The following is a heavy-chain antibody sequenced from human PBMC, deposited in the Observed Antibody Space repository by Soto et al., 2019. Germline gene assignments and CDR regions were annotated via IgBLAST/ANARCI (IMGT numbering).Heavy chain of an antibody. J-gene: IGHJ6*02. V-gene: IGHV4-34*01. CDR3: ARGGPYYYYGMDV. CDR2: INHSGST. CDR1: GGSFSGYY. Sequence: SETLSLTCAVYGGSFSGYYWSWIRQPPGEGLEWIGEINHSGSTNYNPSLKSRVTISVDTSKNQFSLKLSSVTAADTAVYYCARGGPYYYYGMDVWGQGTTVTVSS.